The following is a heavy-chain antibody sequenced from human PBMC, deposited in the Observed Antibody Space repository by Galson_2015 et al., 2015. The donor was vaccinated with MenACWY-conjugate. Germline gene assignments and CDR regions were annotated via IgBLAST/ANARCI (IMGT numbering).Heavy chain of an antibody. V-gene: IGHV5-51*01. D-gene: IGHD3-16*01. CDR3: ARGAQGYFDY. Sequence: QSGAEVKKPGESLKISCKGSGYTFTNNWIGWVRQMPGKSLEWMGIMNPVDSETRYSPSFQGQVAISADKSISTTFLEWSSLKASDTAVYYCARGAQGYFDYWGQGALVTVSS. CDR1: GYTFTNNW. J-gene: IGHJ4*02. CDR2: MNPVDSET.